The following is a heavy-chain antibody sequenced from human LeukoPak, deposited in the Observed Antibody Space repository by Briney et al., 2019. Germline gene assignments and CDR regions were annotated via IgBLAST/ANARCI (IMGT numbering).Heavy chain of an antibody. Sequence: ASVKVSCKASGYTFTGYYMHWVRQAPGHELEWRGWINPNSGGTNYAQKFQGMVTMTRDPSISTAYMELSRVRSDDTAVYYCARGGQKPHYYDISGNDYWGQGTLVTVSS. J-gene: IGHJ4*02. D-gene: IGHD3-22*01. CDR3: ARGGQKPHYYDISGNDY. CDR2: INPNSGGT. CDR1: GYTFTGYY. V-gene: IGHV1-2*02.